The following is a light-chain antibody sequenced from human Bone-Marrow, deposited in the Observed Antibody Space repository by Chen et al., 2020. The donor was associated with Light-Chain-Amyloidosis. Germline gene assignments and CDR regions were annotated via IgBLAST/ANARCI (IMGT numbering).Light chain of an antibody. V-gene: IGLV2-11*01. CDR2: DVT. CDR3: CSYAGSRYV. Sequence: HSPLTNLRSVSGSPGQPFTIPSPGPSSDVGFYNSVSWYQQYPGNAPKLMIFDVTKRPSGVPDRFSGSKSGNTASLTISGLQADDEADYYCCSYAGSRYVFGTGTKVTVL. J-gene: IGLJ1*01. CDR1: SSDVGFYNS.